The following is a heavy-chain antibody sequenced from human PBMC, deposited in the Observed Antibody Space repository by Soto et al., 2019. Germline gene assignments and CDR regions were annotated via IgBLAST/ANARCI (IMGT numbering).Heavy chain of an antibody. Sequence: QVQLQQWGAGLLKPSETLSLTCAVYSGSFSGYYWSWIRQPPGKGLEWIGEINHSGSTNYNPSLKSRVTISVDTSKNQFSLKLSSVTAADTAVYYCARSRLGYCSSTSCYEFDYWGQGTLVTVSS. CDR1: SGSFSGYY. J-gene: IGHJ4*02. CDR3: ARSRLGYCSSTSCYEFDY. D-gene: IGHD2-2*01. CDR2: INHSGST. V-gene: IGHV4-34*01.